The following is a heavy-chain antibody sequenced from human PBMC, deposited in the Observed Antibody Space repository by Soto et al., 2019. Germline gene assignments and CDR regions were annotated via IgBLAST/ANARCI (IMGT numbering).Heavy chain of an antibody. D-gene: IGHD4-4*01. CDR1: GFTFDDYS. Sequence: EVQLVESGGAVVQPGGSLRLSCAASGFTFDDYSMHWVRQAPGKGLEWVSPGNWDDSGTYYADSVKGRFTISRDNSKGPLFLQMNSLRTQDTALYYSVKDMASVGNSGPFDSWGLGTLVTVSP. CDR2: GNWDDSGT. V-gene: IGHV3-43*01. CDR3: VKDMASVGNSGPFDS. J-gene: IGHJ4*02.